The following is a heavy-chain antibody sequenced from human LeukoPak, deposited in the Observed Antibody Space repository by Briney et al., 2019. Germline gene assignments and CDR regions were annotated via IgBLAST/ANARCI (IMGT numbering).Heavy chain of an antibody. V-gene: IGHV4-4*07. Sequence: SETLSLTCTVSGASISSFYWTWIRQPAGKGLEWIGRIYTSGSTNYNPSLKSRVTISVGKSENQFSLKLTSVTAADTAVYYCAKGDYYDSSGYFLDFWGQGTLVTV. CDR3: AKGDYYDSSGYFLDF. J-gene: IGHJ4*02. D-gene: IGHD3-22*01. CDR1: GASISSFY. CDR2: IYTSGST.